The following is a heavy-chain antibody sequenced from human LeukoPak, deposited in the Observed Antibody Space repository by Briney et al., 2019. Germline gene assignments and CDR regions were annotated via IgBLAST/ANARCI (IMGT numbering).Heavy chain of an antibody. Sequence: SETLSLTCAVYGGSFSTYYWSWIRQSPGKGLEWIAEINHRGDTNYNPSVKSRVAISVDTSKNQFSLKVSSLTAADTAVYYCARGPTISETGYFDYWGQGTLVTVSS. CDR2: INHRGDT. CDR3: ARGPTISETGYFDY. D-gene: IGHD1-1*01. V-gene: IGHV4-34*01. J-gene: IGHJ4*03. CDR1: GGSFSTYY.